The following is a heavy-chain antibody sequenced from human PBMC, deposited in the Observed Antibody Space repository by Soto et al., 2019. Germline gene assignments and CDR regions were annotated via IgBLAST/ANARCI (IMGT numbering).Heavy chain of an antibody. Sequence: GGSLRLSCAASGFTFSTCTMSWVRQAPGKGLEWVSSITSTSSYIYYPDSLKGRFTISRDNAKNALYLQLSSLRAEDTAVYYCARVSGDYSSYAYYYYGMDVWGQGTTVTVSS. CDR2: ITSTSSYI. CDR3: ARVSGDYSSYAYYYYGMDV. J-gene: IGHJ6*02. V-gene: IGHV3-21*01. D-gene: IGHD2-21*02. CDR1: GFTFSTCT.